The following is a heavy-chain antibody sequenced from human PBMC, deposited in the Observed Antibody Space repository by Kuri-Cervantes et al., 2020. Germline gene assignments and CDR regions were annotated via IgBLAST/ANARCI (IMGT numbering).Heavy chain of an antibody. CDR1: GGSISSGGYS. CDR2: IYHSGST. Sequence: SETLSLTCAVSGGSISSGGYSWSWIRQPPGKGLEWIGYIYHSGSTYYNPSLKSRVTISVDKSKNQFSLKLSSVTAVDTAVYYCARMSWSYGSGCFDYWGQGTLVTVSS. V-gene: IGHV4-30-2*01. CDR3: ARMSWSYGSGCFDY. J-gene: IGHJ4*02. D-gene: IGHD5-18*01.